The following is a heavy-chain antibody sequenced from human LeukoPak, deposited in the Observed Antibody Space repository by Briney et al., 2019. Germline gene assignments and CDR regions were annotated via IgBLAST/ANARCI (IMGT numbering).Heavy chain of an antibody. D-gene: IGHD3-10*01. V-gene: IGHV4-4*07. Sequence: SETLSLTCTVSGGSISSYYWSWIRQPAGKGLEWIGRIYTSGSTNYNPSLKSRVTMSVDTSKNQFSLKLSSVTAADTAVYYCARLTYYYGSGSIGWFDPWGQGTLVTVSS. CDR1: GGSISSYY. CDR2: IYTSGST. J-gene: IGHJ5*02. CDR3: ARLTYYYGSGSIGWFDP.